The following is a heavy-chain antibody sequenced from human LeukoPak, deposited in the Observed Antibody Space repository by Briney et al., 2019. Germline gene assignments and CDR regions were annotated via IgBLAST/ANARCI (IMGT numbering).Heavy chain of an antibody. J-gene: IGHJ5*02. D-gene: IGHD2-21*01. Sequence: ASVKVSCKASGYTFTSYYMHWVRQAPGQGLEWMGIINPSGGSTSYAQKFQGRVTMTRDTSTSTVYMELSSLRSEDTAVYYCASILGSGNWFDPWGQGTLATVSS. CDR3: ASILGSGNWFDP. V-gene: IGHV1-46*03. CDR1: GYTFTSYY. CDR2: INPSGGST.